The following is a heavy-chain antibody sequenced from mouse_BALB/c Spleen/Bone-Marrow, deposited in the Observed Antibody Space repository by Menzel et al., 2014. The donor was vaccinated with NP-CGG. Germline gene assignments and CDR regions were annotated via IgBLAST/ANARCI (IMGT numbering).Heavy chain of an antibody. CDR3: GKGYGNCDYAMDY. CDR2: INPYNGDT. V-gene: IGHV1-37*01. J-gene: IGHJ4*01. Sequence: EVKLVESGPELVKPGASVKISCKASGYSLTGYFMNWVKQSHGKSLEWIGRINPYNGDTFYNQKFKGKATLTVDKSSSTAHMELLSLTSEDSAVYYCGKGYGNCDYAMDYWGQGTSVTVSS. D-gene: IGHD2-10*02. CDR1: GYSLTGYF.